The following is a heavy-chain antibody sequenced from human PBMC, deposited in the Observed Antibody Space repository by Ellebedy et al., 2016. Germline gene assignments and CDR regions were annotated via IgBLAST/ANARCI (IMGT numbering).Heavy chain of an antibody. D-gene: IGHD1-26*01. CDR1: GYTFTNYW. V-gene: IGHV5-51*01. J-gene: IGHJ4*02. CDR3: ARRAGSVVGTTSPLDY. CDR2: IYPGDSDT. Sequence: GESLKISXKASGYTFTNYWIGWVRQMPGKGLEWMVIIYPGDSDTRYSPSFQGQVTISVDKSITTAYLHLDSLKASDTAMYYCARRAGSVVGTTSPLDYWGQGTLVTVSS.